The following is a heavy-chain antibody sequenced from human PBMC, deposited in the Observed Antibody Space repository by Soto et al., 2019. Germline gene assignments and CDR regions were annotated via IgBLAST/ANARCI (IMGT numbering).Heavy chain of an antibody. CDR2: ITNEANGYTT. CDR1: GFSFSDHY. Sequence: GGSPRLSCVACGSGFSFSDHYMDWVQQAPGKGLDWVGRITNEANGYTTEYAASVSGRFTISRDDSKNSLYLQMSSLKTEDTAVYYCTRGYSSVSIYAFDIGGQEAMVTVSS. D-gene: IGHD6-19*01. V-gene: IGHV3-72*01. CDR3: TRGYSSVSIYAFDI. J-gene: IGHJ3*02.